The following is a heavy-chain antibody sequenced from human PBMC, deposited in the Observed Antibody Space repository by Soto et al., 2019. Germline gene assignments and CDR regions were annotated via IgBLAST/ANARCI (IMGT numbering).Heavy chain of an antibody. V-gene: IGHV1-2*02. J-gene: IGHJ3*02. Sequence: ASVKVSCKASGYTFTGYYIHWVRQAPGQGLEWMGWINPNSGGTNYAQKFQGRVTMTRDTSISTAYMELSRLRSDDTAVYYCARVNLDIVATTGFDDAFDIWGQGSMATV. CDR1: GYTFTGYY. D-gene: IGHD5-12*01. CDR3: ARVNLDIVATTGFDDAFDI. CDR2: INPNSGGT.